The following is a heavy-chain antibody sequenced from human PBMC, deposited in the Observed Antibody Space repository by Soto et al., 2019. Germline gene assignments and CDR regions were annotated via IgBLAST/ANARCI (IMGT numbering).Heavy chain of an antibody. Sequence: ASVKVSCKASGGTFSSYTISWVRQAPGQGLEWMGRIIPILGIANYAQKFQGRVTITADKSTSTAYMELSSLRSEDTAVYYCARELGYCSSTSCYWDRGWFDPWGQGTLVTVSS. J-gene: IGHJ5*02. CDR1: GGTFSSYT. V-gene: IGHV1-69*04. D-gene: IGHD2-2*01. CDR2: IIPILGIA. CDR3: ARELGYCSSTSCYWDRGWFDP.